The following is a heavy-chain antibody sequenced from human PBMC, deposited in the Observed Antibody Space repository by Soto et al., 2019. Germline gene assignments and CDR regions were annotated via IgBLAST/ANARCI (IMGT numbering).Heavy chain of an antibody. CDR1: GGTFSSYA. Sequence: SVKVSCKASGGTFSSYAISWVRQAPGQGLEWMGGIIPIFGTANYAQKYQGRVKINAEESTSTAYMELSSLRSEDTAMYYCASQDMTPFFYFYYGMDVWGQGTTVTVSS. J-gene: IGHJ6*02. CDR3: ASQDMTPFFYFYYGMDV. CDR2: IIPIFGTA. V-gene: IGHV1-69*13. D-gene: IGHD2-15*01.